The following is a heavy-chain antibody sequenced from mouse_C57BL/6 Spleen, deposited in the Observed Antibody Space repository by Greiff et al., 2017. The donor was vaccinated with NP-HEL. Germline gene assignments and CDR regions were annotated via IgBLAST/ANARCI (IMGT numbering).Heavy chain of an antibody. CDR3: ARHRVYYDGAMDY. V-gene: IGHV2-5*01. Sequence: VMLVESGPGLVQPSQSLSITCTVSGFSLTSYGVHWVRQSPGKGLEWLGVIWRGGSTDYNAAFMSRLSITKDNSKSQVFLKMNSLQTDDTAMYYCARHRVYYDGAMDYWGQGTSVTVSS. J-gene: IGHJ4*01. CDR2: IWRGGST. CDR1: GFSLTSYG. D-gene: IGHD2-4*01.